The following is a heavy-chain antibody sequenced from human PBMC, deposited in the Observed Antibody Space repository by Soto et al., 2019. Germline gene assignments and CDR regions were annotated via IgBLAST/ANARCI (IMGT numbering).Heavy chain of an antibody. D-gene: IGHD3-3*01. V-gene: IGHV3-30-3*01. CDR2: ISYDGSNK. Sequence: QVQLVESGGGVVQPGRSLRLSCAASGFTFSRYALHWVRQAPGKGLEWVAVISYDGSNKYYADSVKGRFTISRDNSKNTLYLQMNSLRAEDTAVYYCARGGIVRFLEWLFTHYGMDGWGQGTTVTVSS. J-gene: IGHJ6*02. CDR3: ARGGIVRFLEWLFTHYGMDG. CDR1: GFTFSRYA.